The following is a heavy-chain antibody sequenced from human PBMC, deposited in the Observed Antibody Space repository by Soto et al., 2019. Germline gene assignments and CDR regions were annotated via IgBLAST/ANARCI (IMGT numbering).Heavy chain of an antibody. J-gene: IGHJ4*01. CDR3: ARHPAMVTDFFAY. CDR1: GGTFSTYT. D-gene: IGHD5-18*01. V-gene: IGHV1-69*02. CDR2: IIPILNKA. Sequence: QVQVVQSGAEVKKPGSSVKVSCKTSGGTFSTYTISWVRQAPGQGLEWMGKIIPILNKANYAPKFQGRVTITADKSTGTAYMELTSLRSEDTAVYYCARHPAMVTDFFAYWGQGTLVTVSS.